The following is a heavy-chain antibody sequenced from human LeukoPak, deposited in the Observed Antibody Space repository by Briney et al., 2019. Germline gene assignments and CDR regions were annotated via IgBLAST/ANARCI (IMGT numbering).Heavy chain of an antibody. CDR1: GGSISSSSYF. CDR3: ARQLYVSGSYYAPMDV. CDR2: VHYSGST. D-gene: IGHD3-10*01. V-gene: IGHV4-39*01. J-gene: IGHJ6*03. Sequence: SETLSLTCSVSGGSISSSSYFWGWIRQPAGKGLEWIASVHYSGSTYYNPSLKSRVTISVDTSKNQFSLKLSSVTAADTAVYFCARQLYVSGSYYAPMDVWGKGTTVTISS.